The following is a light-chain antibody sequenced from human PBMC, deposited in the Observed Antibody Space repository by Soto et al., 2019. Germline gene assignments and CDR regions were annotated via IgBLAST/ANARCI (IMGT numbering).Light chain of an antibody. J-gene: IGLJ1*01. V-gene: IGLV1-51*01. CDR3: GTWDSGLNAGV. Sequence: QSVLTQPPSVSAAPGQTVTISCSGTSSNIGSNYVSWYQQFPGTAPKLLVYDESERPSGIPDRFSGSRSGTSATLGITGLQTGDEADYYCGTWDSGLNAGVFGTGTKLTVL. CDR1: SSNIGSNY. CDR2: DES.